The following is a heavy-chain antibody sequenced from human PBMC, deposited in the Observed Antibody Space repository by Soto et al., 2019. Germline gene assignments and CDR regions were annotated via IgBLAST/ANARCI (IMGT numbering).Heavy chain of an antibody. CDR3: ARPGYSNYGPGVDV. J-gene: IGHJ6*02. CDR1: GFTFSVYW. D-gene: IGHD4-4*01. V-gene: IGHV3-74*01. CDR2: IDSDGSTT. Sequence: EVQLVESGGGLVQPGGYLRLSCAASGFTFSVYWMHWVRQAPGKGLVWVSRIDSDGSTTSYADSVKGRFTSSRDNAKSTLYLQLNSLRAEDTAVYYCARPGYSNYGPGVDVWGQGTTVSVSS.